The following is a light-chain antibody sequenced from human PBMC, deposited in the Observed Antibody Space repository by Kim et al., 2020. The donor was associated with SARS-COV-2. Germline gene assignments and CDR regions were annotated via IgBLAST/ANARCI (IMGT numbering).Light chain of an antibody. CDR2: GAS. CDR3: HPYNNFLST. CDR1: QSVSSD. Sequence: EIVMTQSPATLSVSPGERATLSCRASQSVSSDLAWYQQKPGQAPRLLIYGASTRATGIPARFSGSGSGTEFSLTISSLQSEDFPLYYCHPYNNFLSTFGQVTKV. V-gene: IGKV3-15*01. J-gene: IGKJ1*01.